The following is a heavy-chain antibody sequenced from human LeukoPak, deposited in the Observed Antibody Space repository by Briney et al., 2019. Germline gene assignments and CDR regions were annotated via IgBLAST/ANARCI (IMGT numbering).Heavy chain of an antibody. Sequence: GGSLRLSCAASGFTFSSHWMSWARQAPGKGLEWVASINHNGNVNYYVDSVKGRFTISRDNAKNSLYLQMSNLRAEDTAVYFCARGGGLDVWGQGATVTVSS. CDR2: INHNGNVN. D-gene: IGHD3-16*01. CDR3: ARGGGLDV. V-gene: IGHV3-7*03. CDR1: GFTFSSHW. J-gene: IGHJ6*02.